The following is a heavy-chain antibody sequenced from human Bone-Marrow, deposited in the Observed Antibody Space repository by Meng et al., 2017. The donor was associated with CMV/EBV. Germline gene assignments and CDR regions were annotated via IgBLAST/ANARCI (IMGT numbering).Heavy chain of an antibody. V-gene: IGHV4-61*01. CDR1: GGSVSSGSYY. CDR2: IYYSGGT. Sequence: SESLSLTCTVSGGSVSSGSYYWSWIRQPPGKGLEWIGYIYYSGGTNYNPSLKSRVTISVDTSKNQFSLKLSSVTAADTAVYYCASGAHCSSSSLGSGGCWFDPWGQGTLVTVSS. D-gene: IGHD2-2*01. J-gene: IGHJ5*02. CDR3: ASGAHCSSSSLGSGGCWFDP.